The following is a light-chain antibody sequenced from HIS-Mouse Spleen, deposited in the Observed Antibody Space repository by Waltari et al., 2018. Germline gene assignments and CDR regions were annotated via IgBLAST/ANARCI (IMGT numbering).Light chain of an antibody. Sequence: AIRMTQSPSSFSASTGDRVTITCRARQGISSYLAWYQQKPGKAPKLLIYAASTLQSGVPSRFSGSGSGTDFTLTISCLQSEDFATYYCQQYYSYQWTFGQGTKVEIK. J-gene: IGKJ1*01. CDR1: QGISSY. V-gene: IGKV1-8*01. CDR3: QQYYSYQWT. CDR2: AAS.